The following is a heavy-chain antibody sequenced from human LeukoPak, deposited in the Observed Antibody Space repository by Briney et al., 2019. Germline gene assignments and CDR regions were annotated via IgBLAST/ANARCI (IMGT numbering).Heavy chain of an antibody. V-gene: IGHV3-49*04. J-gene: IGHJ3*02. D-gene: IGHD3-22*01. Sequence: GESLRLSCTASGFTFGDYVMSWVRQAPGKGLEWVGFIRSKAYGGTTKNAASVKGRFTISRDDSRSIAYLQMNSLKTEDTAVYYCTRRYNYDSSGYYYVRDAFDIWGQGTMVTVSS. CDR1: GFTFGDYV. CDR2: IRSKAYGGTT. CDR3: TRRYNYDSSGYYYVRDAFDI.